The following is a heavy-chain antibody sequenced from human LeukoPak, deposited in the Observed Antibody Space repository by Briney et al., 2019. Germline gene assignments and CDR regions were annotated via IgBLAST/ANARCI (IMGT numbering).Heavy chain of an antibody. Sequence: GASVKISCKAFGYTFTDYYIHWVKEAPGKGLEWMGRVDPEDGETTYAEKFQGRVTITAATSTDTAYMEPNNLRSEDTAVYYCATMTTFDPWGQGTLVTVSP. D-gene: IGHD4-11*01. V-gene: IGHV1-69-2*01. CDR1: GYTFTDYY. CDR2: VDPEDGET. CDR3: ATMTTFDP. J-gene: IGHJ5*02.